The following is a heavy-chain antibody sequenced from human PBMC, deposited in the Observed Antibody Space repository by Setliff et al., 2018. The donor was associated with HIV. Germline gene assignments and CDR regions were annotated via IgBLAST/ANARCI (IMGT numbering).Heavy chain of an antibody. V-gene: IGHV4-39*01. J-gene: IGHJ4*02. Sequence: SETLSLTCTVSGGSISSSSYYWGWIRQPPGKGLEWIGSIYYSGSTYYNPSLKSRVTISVDTSKNQFSLKLSSVTAADTAVYHCARPYSSSSAYDYWGQGTLVTVSS. CDR3: ARPYSSSSAYDY. CDR1: GGSISSSSYY. D-gene: IGHD6-6*01. CDR2: IYYSGST.